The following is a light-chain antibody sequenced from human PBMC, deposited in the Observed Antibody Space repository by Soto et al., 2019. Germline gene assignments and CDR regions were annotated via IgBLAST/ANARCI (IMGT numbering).Light chain of an antibody. CDR3: LQHNTYPYT. J-gene: IGKJ2*01. Sequence: DLQMTQSPSSLSASVGDRVTITCRASQGIGNDLGWYQQKPGRAPKRLIYAASTLQSGVPSRFSGSGSGTEFTLTITPLQPEDFATYFCLQHNTYPYTFGQGTKLDIK. V-gene: IGKV1-17*01. CDR2: AAS. CDR1: QGIGND.